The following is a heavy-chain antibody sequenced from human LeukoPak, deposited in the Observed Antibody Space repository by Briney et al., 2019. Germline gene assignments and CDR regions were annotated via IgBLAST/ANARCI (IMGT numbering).Heavy chain of an antibody. CDR3: ARVWYSCGGDCYLFDH. CDR1: DSSISNNFY. CDR2: IYHSGST. J-gene: IGHJ4*02. Sequence: PSETLSLTCTVSDSSISNNFYWGWIRQPPGKGLEWIGTIYHSGSTYYNPSLKSRVTISIDTSKSQFSLKLSSVTAADTALYYCARVWYSCGGDCYLFDHWGQGTQVTVSS. D-gene: IGHD2-21*02. V-gene: IGHV4-38-2*02.